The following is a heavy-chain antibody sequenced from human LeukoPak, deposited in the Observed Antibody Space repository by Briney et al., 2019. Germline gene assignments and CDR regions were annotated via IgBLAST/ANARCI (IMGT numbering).Heavy chain of an antibody. Sequence: PGGSLRLSCAASGFTFHNYWMQWVRQAPGKGLVWVSRITSDGSSTRYADSVKGRFTISRDNAKDTLFLQMNSLRAEDTAVYYCARDSGSNGGLDCWGQGTLVTVSS. CDR2: ITSDGSST. V-gene: IGHV3-74*01. D-gene: IGHD4-23*01. CDR1: GFTFHNYW. J-gene: IGHJ4*02. CDR3: ARDSGSNGGLDC.